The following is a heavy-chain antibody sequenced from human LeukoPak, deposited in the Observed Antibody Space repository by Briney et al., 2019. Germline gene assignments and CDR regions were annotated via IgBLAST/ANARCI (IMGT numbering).Heavy chain of an antibody. CDR1: GFTFSSYA. CDR3: ARPIYYDTSGYYY. Sequence: PGGPLRLSCAASGFTFSSYAMSWVRQAPGKGLEWVSTISGGGGSTYYADSVKGPFTISRDNSKNPLYLQMNSLRAEDTAVYYCARPIYYDTSGYYYWGQGTLVTVSS. J-gene: IGHJ4*02. CDR2: ISGGGGST. D-gene: IGHD3-22*01. V-gene: IGHV3-23*01.